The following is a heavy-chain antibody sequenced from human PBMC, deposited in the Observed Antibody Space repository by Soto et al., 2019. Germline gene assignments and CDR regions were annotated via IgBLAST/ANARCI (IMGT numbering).Heavy chain of an antibody. CDR3: AKIVQPAAIYGFFDY. CDR1: GVTVRSYG. J-gene: IGHJ4*02. D-gene: IGHD2-2*01. CDR2: ISYDGSNK. Sequence: PGGSLGLACAACGVTVRSYGVHWVRQAPGKGLEWVAVISYDGSNKYYADSVKGRFTISRDNSKNTLYLQMNSLRAEDTAVYYCAKIVQPAAIYGFFDYSAQATLVTLPS. V-gene: IGHV3-30*18.